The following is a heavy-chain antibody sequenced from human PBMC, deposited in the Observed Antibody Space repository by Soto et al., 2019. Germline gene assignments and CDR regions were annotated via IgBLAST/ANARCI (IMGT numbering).Heavy chain of an antibody. CDR1: AASFSKYY. Sequence: PSETRSLTCSVSAASFSKYYWTWIRQPPGKGLEWIGYIYFNGNTYYNPSLRSRLAISIDTSKNQFSLRLTSVTAADTALYFCARGWYYFDFWGRGTLVTVSS. D-gene: IGHD2-15*01. CDR2: IYFNGNT. V-gene: IGHV4-59*08. CDR3: ARGWYYFDF. J-gene: IGHJ4*02.